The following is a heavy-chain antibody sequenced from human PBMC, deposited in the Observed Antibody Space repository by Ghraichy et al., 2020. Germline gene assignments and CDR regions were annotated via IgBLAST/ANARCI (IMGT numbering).Heavy chain of an antibody. V-gene: IGHV3-74*01. CDR2: LNSDGSRT. CDR1: GFTFSFYW. CDR3: ARDWGDATCCNGDCISPDS. D-gene: IGHD2-21*01. J-gene: IGHJ4*02. Sequence: GGSLRLSCAASGFTFSFYWMHWVRQVPGKGLVWLARLNSDGSRTNYADFVKGRFTISRDNAKNTLFLQMNSLRVEDTAVYYCARDWGDATCCNGDCISPDSWGQGVPVSVSS.